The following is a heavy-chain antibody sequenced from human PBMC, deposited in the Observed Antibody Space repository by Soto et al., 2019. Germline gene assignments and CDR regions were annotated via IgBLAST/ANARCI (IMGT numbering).Heavy chain of an antibody. D-gene: IGHD5-12*01. J-gene: IGHJ4*02. Sequence: EVQLVESGGGLVQPGGSLRLSCAASGFTLSSYWMHWVRQAPGKGLVWISRINIDGSSTSYADSVKGRFTISRDNAKNTLYLQVNSPRAEDTAVYYCARSRDGYNFVGDCWGQGTLVTVSS. CDR2: INIDGSST. CDR1: GFTLSSYW. V-gene: IGHV3-74*01. CDR3: ARSRDGYNFVGDC.